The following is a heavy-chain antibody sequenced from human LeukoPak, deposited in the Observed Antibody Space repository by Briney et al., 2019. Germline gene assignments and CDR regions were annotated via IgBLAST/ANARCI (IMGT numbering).Heavy chain of an antibody. J-gene: IGHJ6*02. Sequence: GGSLRLSCAASGFTFGVYSMNWVRQAPGKGLEWVSAISGGGDSTFYADSVKGRFTISRDNSKNTLYLQMSSLRAEDTAIYYCAKEEYSTRYYYYGMDVWGQGTTVTVSS. D-gene: IGHD2-2*01. V-gene: IGHV3-23*01. CDR3: AKEEYSTRYYYYGMDV. CDR1: GFTFGVYS. CDR2: ISGGGDST.